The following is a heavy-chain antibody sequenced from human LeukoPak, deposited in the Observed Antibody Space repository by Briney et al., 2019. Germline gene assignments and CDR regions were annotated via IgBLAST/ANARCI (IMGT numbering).Heavy chain of an antibody. Sequence: SVKVSCKASGGTFSSYAISWVRQAPGQGLEWMGGIIPIFGTANYAQKFQGRVTITTDESTSTAYMELSSLRSEDTAVYYCASSGRGYCGYDSGFDYWGQGTLVTVSS. CDR2: IIPIFGTA. D-gene: IGHD5-12*01. J-gene: IGHJ4*02. CDR3: ASSGRGYCGYDSGFDY. V-gene: IGHV1-69*05. CDR1: GGTFSSYA.